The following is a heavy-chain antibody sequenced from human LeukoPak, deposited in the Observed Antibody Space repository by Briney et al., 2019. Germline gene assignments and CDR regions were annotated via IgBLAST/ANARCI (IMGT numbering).Heavy chain of an antibody. CDR3: ARDMGIAVAGRDY. CDR1: GFTFSSYS. CDR2: ISSSSSYI. J-gene: IGHJ4*02. V-gene: IGHV3-21*01. D-gene: IGHD6-19*01. Sequence: GGSLRLSCAASGFTFSSYSMNWVRQAPGKGLEWVSSISSSSSYIYYADSVKGRFTTSRDNAKNSLYLQMNSLRAEDTAVYYCARDMGIAVAGRDYWGQGTLVTVSS.